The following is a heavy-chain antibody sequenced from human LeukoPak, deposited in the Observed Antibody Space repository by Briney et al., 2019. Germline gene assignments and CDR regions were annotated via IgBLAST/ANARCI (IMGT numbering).Heavy chain of an antibody. CDR2: VYFSGST. CDR1: GGSINNYY. D-gene: IGHD6-13*01. V-gene: IGHV4-59*08. J-gene: IGHJ6*03. CDR3: ARLQQDRGSPWYAEYYYYMDV. Sequence: PSETLSLTCTVSGGSINNYYWSWIRQPPGKGLEWIGYVYFSGSTNYSPSLTSYNPSLKSRVTISVDTSKNQFSLKVSSVTAADTAVYYCARLQQDRGSPWYAEYYYYMDVWGKGTTVTVSS.